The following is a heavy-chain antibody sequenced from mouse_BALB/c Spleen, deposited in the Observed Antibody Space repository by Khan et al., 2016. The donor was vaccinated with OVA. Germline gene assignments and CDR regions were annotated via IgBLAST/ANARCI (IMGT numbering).Heavy chain of an antibody. CDR2: INTYTGEP. J-gene: IGHJ1*01. CDR1: GYSFTNYG. V-gene: IGHV9-3-1*01. CDR3: ASKGHWEFDV. Sequence: QVQLQQSGPELKKPGETVKISCKASGYSFTNYGMNWVKQAPGKGLKWMGWINTYTGEPTYTDDFKGRFAFSLETSASTAYLQINNLKNEDTGTYLCASKGHWEFDVWGAGTTVTVSS.